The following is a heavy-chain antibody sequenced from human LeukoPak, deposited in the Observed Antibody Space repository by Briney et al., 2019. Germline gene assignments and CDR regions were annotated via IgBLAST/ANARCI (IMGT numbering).Heavy chain of an antibody. J-gene: IGHJ6*02. D-gene: IGHD2-2*01. CDR2: ISAYNGNT. CDR1: GYTFTSYG. CDR3: AREQPADNYYGMDV. V-gene: IGHV1-18*01. Sequence: GASVKVSCKASGYTFTSYGISWVRQAPGQGLEWMGWISAYNGNTNYAQKLQGRVTMTTDTSTSTAYMELSSLRSDDTAVYYCAREQPADNYYGMDVWGQGTTVTVSS.